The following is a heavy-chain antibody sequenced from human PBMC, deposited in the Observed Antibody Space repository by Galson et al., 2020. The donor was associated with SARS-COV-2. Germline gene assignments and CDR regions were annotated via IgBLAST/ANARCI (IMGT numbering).Heavy chain of an antibody. D-gene: IGHD3-3*01. Sequence: KIGESLKISCKGSGYTFTTYWIGWVRQMTGKGLEWMGIIYPGDSDTRYSPSFQGQVTISADKSIRTAYLQWSSLKASDTAVYYCARPKVWSSPYYFDYWGQGTLVTVSS. V-gene: IGHV5-51*01. CDR3: ARPKVWSSPYYFDY. CDR1: GYTFTTYW. CDR2: IYPGDSDT. J-gene: IGHJ4*02.